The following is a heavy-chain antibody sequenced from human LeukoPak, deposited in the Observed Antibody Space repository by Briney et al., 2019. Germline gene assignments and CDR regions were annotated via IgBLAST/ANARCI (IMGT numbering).Heavy chain of an antibody. V-gene: IGHV4-59*08. CDR2: IYYSGST. D-gene: IGHD6-19*01. J-gene: IGHJ5*02. Sequence: SETLSLTCTVSGGSISSYYWSWIRQPPGKGLEWIGYIYYSGSTNYNPSLKSRVTISVDTSKNQFSLKLSSVTAADTAVYYCARLLSGWSPWNWFGPWGQGTLVTVSS. CDR1: GGSISSYY. CDR3: ARLLSGWSPWNWFGP.